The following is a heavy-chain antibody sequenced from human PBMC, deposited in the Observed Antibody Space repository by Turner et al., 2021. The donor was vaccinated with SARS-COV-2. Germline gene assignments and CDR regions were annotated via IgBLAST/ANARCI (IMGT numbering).Heavy chain of an antibody. J-gene: IGHJ4*02. CDR3: ARDYHFDY. CDR1: GFTFSSFG. Sequence: EVQLVESGGGLVKPGGSLRLSCAASGFTFSSFGMNWVRQAPGKGLEWVSYISSGSTYIYYADSVKGRFTISRDNAKNSLYLQMNSLRAEDTAVYYCARDYHFDYWGQGTLVTVSS. V-gene: IGHV3-21*01. CDR2: ISSGSTYI.